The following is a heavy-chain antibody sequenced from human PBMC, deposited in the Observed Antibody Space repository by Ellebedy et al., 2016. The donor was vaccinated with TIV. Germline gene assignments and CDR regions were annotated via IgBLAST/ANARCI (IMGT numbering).Heavy chain of an antibody. CDR1: GFTFSSYW. CDR2: IKQDGSAK. J-gene: IGHJ6*03. Sequence: GESLKISXAASGFTFSSYWMQWVRQAPGKGLEWVANIKQDGSAKYYVDSVKGRFTISRDNAKNSVYLQMNNLRAEDTAVYYWARRYMDVWGRGTTVTVSS. V-gene: IGHV3-7*01. CDR3: ARRYMDV.